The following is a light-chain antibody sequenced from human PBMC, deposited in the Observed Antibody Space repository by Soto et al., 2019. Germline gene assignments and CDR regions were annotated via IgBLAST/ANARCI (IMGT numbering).Light chain of an antibody. Sequence: QSALTQPASVSGSPGQSITISCTGTSSYVGCYNYVSWYQHHPGKAPKLMIYDVSNRPSGVSNRFSGSKSGNTASLTISGLQPEDEADYYCSSYTTSNTRQIVFGTGTKVTVL. CDR3: SSYTTSNTRQIV. CDR1: SSYVGCYNY. J-gene: IGLJ1*01. V-gene: IGLV2-14*03. CDR2: DVS.